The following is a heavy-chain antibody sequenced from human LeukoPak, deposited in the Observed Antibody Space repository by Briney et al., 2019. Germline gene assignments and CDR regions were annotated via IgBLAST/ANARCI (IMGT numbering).Heavy chain of an antibody. V-gene: IGHV5-51*01. Sequence: GESLKISCKGSGYSFTSYWIGWVRQMPGKGLEWMGIIYPGDSDTRYSPSFQGQVTISADKSISTAYLQWSSLKASDTAMYYCARGGYCSSTSCYTGLFDYWGQGTLVTVSS. CDR3: ARGGYCSSTSCYTGLFDY. D-gene: IGHD2-2*02. CDR1: GYSFTSYW. CDR2: IYPGDSDT. J-gene: IGHJ4*02.